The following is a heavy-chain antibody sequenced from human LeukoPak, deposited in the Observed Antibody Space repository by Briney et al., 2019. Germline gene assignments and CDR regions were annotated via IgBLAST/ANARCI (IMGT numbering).Heavy chain of an antibody. Sequence: KPSETLSLTCTVSGGSVSSGSYYWSWLRQPPGKGLEWIGYIYYSGSAKYNPSLKSRVTISVDTSKNQFSLKLTSVTAADTAVYYGARGFGDWGLSWFDPWGQGTLVTVSS. CDR1: GGSVSSGSYY. CDR3: ARGFGDWGLSWFDP. CDR2: IYYSGSA. V-gene: IGHV4-61*01. J-gene: IGHJ5*02. D-gene: IGHD3-10*01.